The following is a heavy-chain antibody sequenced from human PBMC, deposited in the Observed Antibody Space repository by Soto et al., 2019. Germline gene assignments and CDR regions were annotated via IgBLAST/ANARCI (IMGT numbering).Heavy chain of an antibody. D-gene: IGHD6-13*01. CDR3: AKHTWYSDSWYADY. CDR1: GFSVSSCA. CDR2: ISGSGRST. J-gene: IGHJ4*02. Sequence: EVQLLESGGGLIQPGGSLRLSCAASGFSVSSCAMSWVRQAPGKGLEWVLVISGSGRSTDYADSVKGRFTISRDNSKNLVYLQMTSLRAEDTAVYYWAKHTWYSDSWYADYWGQGTLVTVSS. V-gene: IGHV3-23*01.